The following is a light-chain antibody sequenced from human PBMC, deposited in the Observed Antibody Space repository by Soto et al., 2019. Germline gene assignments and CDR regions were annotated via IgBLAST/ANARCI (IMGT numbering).Light chain of an antibody. CDR3: QQYDSYPLS. CDR2: KTS. J-gene: IGKJ4*01. Sequence: DIQMTQSPSTLSASVGDRVTITCRASQSISSWLAWYQQKPGKAPNLLIYKTSSLESGVPSRFSGSGSGTEFTLTVNSLQPDDFANYYCQQYDSYPLSVCGGTKVEIK. CDR1: QSISSW. V-gene: IGKV1-5*03.